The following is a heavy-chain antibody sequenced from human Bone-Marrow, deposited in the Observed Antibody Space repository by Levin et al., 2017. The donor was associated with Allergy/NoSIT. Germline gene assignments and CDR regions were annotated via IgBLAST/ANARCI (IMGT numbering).Heavy chain of an antibody. Sequence: SGPTLVKPTQTLTLTCTFSGFSLSTSGVGVGWIRQPPGKALEWLALIYWDDDKRYSPSLKSRLTITKDTSKNQVVLTMTNMDPVDTATYYCARYVTMVTGGNSFDYWGQGTLVTVSS. CDR3: ARYVTMVTGGNSFDY. CDR2: IYWDDDK. J-gene: IGHJ4*02. D-gene: IGHD5-18*01. V-gene: IGHV2-5*02. CDR1: GFSLSTSGVG.